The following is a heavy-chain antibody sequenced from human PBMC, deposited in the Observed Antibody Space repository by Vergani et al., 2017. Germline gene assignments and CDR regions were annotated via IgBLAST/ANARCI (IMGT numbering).Heavy chain of an antibody. CDR3: ARALGDIYSSSSWYFDL. V-gene: IGHV3-11*01. Sequence: QVQLVESGGGLVKPGGSLSLSCAASGFSFSDYYMSWIRQAPGKGLEWVSYISNSGSTIYYADSVKGRFTISRDNAKNSLYLQMNSLRAEDTAVYYCARALGDIYSSSSWYFDLWGRGTLVTVSS. D-gene: IGHD6-6*01. J-gene: IGHJ2*01. CDR1: GFSFSDYY. CDR2: ISNSGSTI.